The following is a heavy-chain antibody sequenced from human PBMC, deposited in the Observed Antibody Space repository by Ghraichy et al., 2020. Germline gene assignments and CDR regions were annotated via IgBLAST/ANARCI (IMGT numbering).Heavy chain of an antibody. J-gene: IGHJ4*02. V-gene: IGHV4-4*09. CDR3: ASAYSSSWFLT. CDR2: ISTSGHT. D-gene: IGHD6-13*01. Sequence: ETLSLTCSVSGDAVNSYYWTWIRQPPGKGLEWIGYISTSGHTNYHPSLKSRGTISVDTSKNEVSLKLRSVTAADTAVYYCASAYSSSWFLTWGQGTLVTVSS. CDR1: GDAVNSYY.